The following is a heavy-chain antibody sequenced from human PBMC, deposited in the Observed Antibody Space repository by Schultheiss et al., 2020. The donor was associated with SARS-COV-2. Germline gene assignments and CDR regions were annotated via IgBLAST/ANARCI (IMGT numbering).Heavy chain of an antibody. CDR2: IYYSGST. J-gene: IGHJ3*02. V-gene: IGHV4-59*01. Sequence: SETLSLTCAVYGGSFSGYYWSWIRQPPGKGLEWIGYIYYSGSTNYNPSLKSRVTISVDTSKNQFSLKLSSVTAADTAVYYCARGTHYDAFDIWGQGTMVTVAS. CDR1: GGSFSGYY. CDR3: ARGTHYDAFDI.